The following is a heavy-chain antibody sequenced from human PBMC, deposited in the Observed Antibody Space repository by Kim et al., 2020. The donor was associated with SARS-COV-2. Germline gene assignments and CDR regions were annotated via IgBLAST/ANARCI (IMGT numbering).Heavy chain of an antibody. CDR2: LSNDGSNK. D-gene: IGHD3-3*01. CDR3: ARVRRSGYYYNYAMDV. V-gene: IGHV3-30-3*01. J-gene: IGHJ6*02. CDR1: GFSFSSFG. Sequence: GGSLRLSCTASGFSFSSFGMHWVRQPPGKGLEWVAFLSNDGSNKNHAESVKGRFTISRDNSKNTMYLQMDSLRVEDTAVYYCARVRRSGYYYNYAMDVWGQGTTVTVSS.